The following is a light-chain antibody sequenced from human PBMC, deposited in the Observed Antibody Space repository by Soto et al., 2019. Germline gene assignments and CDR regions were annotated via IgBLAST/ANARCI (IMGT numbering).Light chain of an antibody. V-gene: IGLV1-40*01. J-gene: IGLJ2*01. CDR1: SSNIGAGYD. Sequence: QSVLTQPPSASGAPGQRVTISCTGSSSNIGAGYDVHWYQQLPGTAPKLLIYGNNNRPSGVPDRFSGSKSGTSASLAITGLQAEDEADYYCQSYDSSLSGVVFGGGTKLTVL. CDR3: QSYDSSLSGVV. CDR2: GNN.